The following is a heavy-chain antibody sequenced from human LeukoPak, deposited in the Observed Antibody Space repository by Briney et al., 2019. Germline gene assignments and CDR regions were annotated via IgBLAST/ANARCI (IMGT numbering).Heavy chain of an antibody. CDR3: ASDAAGGDTSLGDY. Sequence: PGRSLRLSCAASGFTFSSYGMHWVRQAPGKGLEWVAVIWYDGSNKYYADSVKGRFTISRDNSKSTLYLQMNSLRAEDTAVYYCASDAAGGDTSLGDYWGQGTLVTVSS. V-gene: IGHV3-33*01. D-gene: IGHD2-21*02. CDR2: IWYDGSNK. J-gene: IGHJ4*02. CDR1: GFTFSSYG.